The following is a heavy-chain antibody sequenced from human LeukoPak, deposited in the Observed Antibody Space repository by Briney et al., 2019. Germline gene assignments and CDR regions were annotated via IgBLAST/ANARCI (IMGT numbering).Heavy chain of an antibody. V-gene: IGHV3-74*01. J-gene: IGHJ4*02. CDR3: ARGPNSNWSGLDF. Sequence: GALRLSCIASGFSFSGHWMHWARQLPGKGLVWVSRISPAGSTTSYADSVKGRFTVSRDNAKNTLYLQVNNLRAEDTAVYYCARGPNSNWSGLDFWGQGTLLTVSS. D-gene: IGHD6-6*01. CDR2: ISPAGSTT. CDR1: GFSFSGHW.